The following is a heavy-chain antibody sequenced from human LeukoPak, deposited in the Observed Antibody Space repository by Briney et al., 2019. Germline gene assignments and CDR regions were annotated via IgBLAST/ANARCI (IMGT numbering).Heavy chain of an antibody. J-gene: IGHJ6*02. Sequence: EASVKVSCKASGGTFSSYAISWVRQAPGQGLEWMGRIIPILGIANYAQKFQGRVTITADKSTSTAYMELSSLRSEDTAVYYCARDRRLTPQQLLYAHYYYYYGMDVWGQGTTVTVSS. CDR2: IIPILGIA. V-gene: IGHV1-69*04. D-gene: IGHD2-2*02. CDR1: GGTFSSYA. CDR3: ARDRRLTPQQLLYAHYYYYYGMDV.